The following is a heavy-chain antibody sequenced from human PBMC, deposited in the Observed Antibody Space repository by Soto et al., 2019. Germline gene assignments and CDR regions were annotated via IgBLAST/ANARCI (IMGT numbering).Heavy chain of an antibody. CDR1: GFTFSTYA. V-gene: IGHV3-23*01. CDR2: ISNSGGDT. D-gene: IGHD4-4*01. J-gene: IGHJ4*02. CDR3: AKVYLLGGNYDLDY. Sequence: EVQLLESGGGLVQPGGSLRLSCAASGFTFSTYAMNWVRQAPGKGPEWVSGISNSGGDTYYADSVKGRFTISRDNSKNTLFLQMNSLRAEDTAVYYCAKVYLLGGNYDLDYWGQGTLVTVSS.